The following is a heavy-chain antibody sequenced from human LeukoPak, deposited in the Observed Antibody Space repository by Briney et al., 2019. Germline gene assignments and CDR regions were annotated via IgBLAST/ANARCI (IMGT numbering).Heavy chain of an antibody. D-gene: IGHD2/OR15-2a*01. CDR2: INSDGSWT. J-gene: IGHJ4*02. CDR1: GNYW. Sequence: GGSLRLSCAASGNYWMHWVRQVPGKGLVWVSHINSDGSWTSYADSVKGRFTISKDSTKNTVYLQMNSLRAEDTAVYYCVSFYETYWGRGTLVTVSS. V-gene: IGHV3-74*01. CDR3: VSFYETY.